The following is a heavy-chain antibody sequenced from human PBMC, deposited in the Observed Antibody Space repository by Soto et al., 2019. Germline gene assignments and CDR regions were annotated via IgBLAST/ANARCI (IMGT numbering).Heavy chain of an antibody. Sequence: GGSLRLSCAASGFTFSSYSMNWARQAPGKGLEWVSSISSSSSYIYYADSVKGRFTISRDNAKNSLYLQMNSLRAEDTAVYYCARDHLRITMIVVAFDAFDIWGQGTMVTVSS. V-gene: IGHV3-21*01. CDR2: ISSSSSYI. CDR3: ARDHLRITMIVVAFDAFDI. J-gene: IGHJ3*02. CDR1: GFTFSSYS. D-gene: IGHD3-22*01.